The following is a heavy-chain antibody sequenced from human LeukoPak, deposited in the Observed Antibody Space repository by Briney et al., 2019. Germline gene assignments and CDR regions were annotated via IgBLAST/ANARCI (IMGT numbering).Heavy chain of an antibody. CDR3: AKDRRFAGVITYFDY. J-gene: IGHJ4*02. CDR1: GFTFSSYA. V-gene: IGHV3-23*01. CDR2: ISGSGGST. Sequence: GGSLRLSCAASGFTFSSYAMSWVRQAPGKGLEWVSAISGSGGSTYYADSVKGRFTISRDNSKNTLYLQMNSLRAEDTAVYYCAKDRRFAGVITYFDYWGQGTLVTVSS. D-gene: IGHD3-10*01.